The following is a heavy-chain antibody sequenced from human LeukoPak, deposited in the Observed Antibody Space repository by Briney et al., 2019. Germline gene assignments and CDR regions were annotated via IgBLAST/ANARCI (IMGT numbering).Heavy chain of an antibody. CDR3: ARGGGYSYGSLTPYYYYYVDV. CDR2: IIPIFGTA. V-gene: IGHV1-69*05. CDR1: GGTFSSYA. Sequence: SVKVSCKASGGTFSSYAISWVRQAPGQGLEWMGRIIPIFGTANYAQKFQGRVTITTDESTSTAYMELSSLRSEDTAVYYCARGGGYSYGSLTPYYYYYVDVWGKGTTVTVSS. D-gene: IGHD5-18*01. J-gene: IGHJ6*03.